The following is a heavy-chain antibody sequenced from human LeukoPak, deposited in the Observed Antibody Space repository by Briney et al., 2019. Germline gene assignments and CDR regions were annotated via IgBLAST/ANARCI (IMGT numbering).Heavy chain of an antibody. D-gene: IGHD3-22*01. Sequence: GGSLRLSCAASGFTFSDYGMYWVRQAPGKGPEWVAVIWYDGSKKYHADSVKGRFTISRDNSKNTLYLQMNSLRAEDSAVYYCAKDSSYYYLDYWGQGTLVTVSS. J-gene: IGHJ4*02. CDR3: AKDSSYYYLDY. CDR2: IWYDGSKK. V-gene: IGHV3-33*06. CDR1: GFTFSDYG.